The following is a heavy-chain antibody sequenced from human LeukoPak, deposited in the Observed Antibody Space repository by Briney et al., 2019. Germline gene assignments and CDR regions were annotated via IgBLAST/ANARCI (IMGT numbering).Heavy chain of an antibody. Sequence: SETLSLTCAVSGGSISSSNWWSWVRQPPGEGLEWIGEIYHSGSTNYNPSLKSRVTISVDKSKNQFSLKLSSVTAADTAVYYCARGGPQWLGNWFDPWGQGTLVTVSS. D-gene: IGHD6-19*01. CDR2: IYHSGST. CDR3: ARGGPQWLGNWFDP. J-gene: IGHJ5*02. CDR1: GGSISSSNW. V-gene: IGHV4-4*02.